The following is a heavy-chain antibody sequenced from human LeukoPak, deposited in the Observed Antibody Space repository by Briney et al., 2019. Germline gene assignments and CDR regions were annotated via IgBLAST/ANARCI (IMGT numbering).Heavy chain of an antibody. J-gene: IGHJ4*03. CDR3: AKRLDNNYFDH. CDR1: GFNLTLAP. Sequence: GGSLRLSCAASGFNLTLAPMSWVRQAPGGGPDWVADIYFGGATYHADSVRGRFSISRDDSKSTLYLQMNGLRAEDTAVYYCAKRLDNNYFDHWGQGTMVTVSS. CDR2: IYFGGAT. D-gene: IGHD1-14*01. V-gene: IGHV3-23*01.